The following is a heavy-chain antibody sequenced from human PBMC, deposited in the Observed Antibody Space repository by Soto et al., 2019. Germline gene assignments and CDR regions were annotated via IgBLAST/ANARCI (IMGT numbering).Heavy chain of an antibody. CDR2: ISAYSGNT. CDR1: GYTFTSYG. D-gene: IGHD2-2*01. J-gene: IGHJ5*02. Sequence: QVHLVQSGAEVKKPGASVKVSCQASGYTFTSYGISWVRQAPGQGLEWLGWISAYSGNTNFAREFRGRVTMTTDTSTGTVYMELGSLTSDDTAVYYCARHAGNLCTIASCDSSLGLNWFDPWCQGTLVTVSS. CDR3: ARHAGNLCTIASCDSSLGLNWFDP. V-gene: IGHV1-18*01.